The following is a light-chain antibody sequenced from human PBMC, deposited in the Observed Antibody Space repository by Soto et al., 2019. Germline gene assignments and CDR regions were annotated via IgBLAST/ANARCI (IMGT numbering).Light chain of an antibody. CDR2: AVS. J-gene: IGKJ4*01. V-gene: IGKV1-12*01. CDR3: KQSSAFPLT. CDR1: QGINNW. Sequence: DIQMTQSPSSVSASVGDRVTITCRASQGINNWLAWYQQKPGKAPELLIYAVSYLQSGVLSRFSGSGSGTDFTLTISSLQPEDFATYFCKQSSAFPLTFGGGTKVDIK.